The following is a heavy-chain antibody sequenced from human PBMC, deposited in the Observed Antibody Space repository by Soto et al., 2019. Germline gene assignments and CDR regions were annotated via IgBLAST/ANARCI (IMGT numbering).Heavy chain of an antibody. Sequence: GGSLRLSCAASGFTFSSYWMHWVRQAPGKGLVWVSRINSDGRSTSYSDSVKGRFTISRDNAKNTLYLQMNSLRAEATAVYYCARDGYSSGWSTAYFQHWGQGTLVTVSS. D-gene: IGHD6-19*01. CDR1: GFTFSSYW. CDR3: ARDGYSSGWSTAYFQH. V-gene: IGHV3-74*01. J-gene: IGHJ1*01. CDR2: INSDGRST.